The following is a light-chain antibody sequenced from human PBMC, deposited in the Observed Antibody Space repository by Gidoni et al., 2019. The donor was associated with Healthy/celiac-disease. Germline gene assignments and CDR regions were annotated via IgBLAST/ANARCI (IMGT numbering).Light chain of an antibody. CDR2: EGS. CDR3: CSYAGSSLP. CDR1: SSDVGSYNL. J-gene: IGLJ1*01. V-gene: IGLV2-23*01. Sequence: QSALTQPASESGSPGQSITISCTGTSSDVGSYNLVSWYQQHPGKAPKLMIYEGSKRPSGVSNRFSGSKSGNTASLTISGLQAEDEADYYCCSYAGSSLPFGTGTKVTVL.